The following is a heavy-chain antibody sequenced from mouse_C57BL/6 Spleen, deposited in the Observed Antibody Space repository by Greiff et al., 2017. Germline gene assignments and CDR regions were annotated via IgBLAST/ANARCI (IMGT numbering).Heavy chain of an antibody. Sequence: QVHVKQSGAELARPGASVKMSCKASGYTFTSYTMHWVNQRPGQGLEWIGYLNPSSGYTKYNQKFKDKATLTADKSSSTSYMQLSSLTSDDSAVYYGARELLGYWGQGTTLTVSS. CDR1: GYTFTSYT. D-gene: IGHD2-1*01. CDR2: LNPSSGYT. CDR3: ARELLGY. J-gene: IGHJ2*01. V-gene: IGHV1-4*01.